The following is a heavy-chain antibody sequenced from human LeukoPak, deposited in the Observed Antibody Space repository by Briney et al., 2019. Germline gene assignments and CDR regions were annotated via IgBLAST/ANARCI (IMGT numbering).Heavy chain of an antibody. V-gene: IGHV3-11*04. J-gene: IGHJ4*02. CDR3: ARVRSDYSSSSPPDY. Sequence: GGSLRLSCAASGFTFSSYAMSWIRQAPGKGLEWVSYISSSGSTIYYADSVKGRFTISRDNAKNSLYLQMNSLRAEDTAVYYCARVRSDYSSSSPPDYWGQGTPVTVSS. D-gene: IGHD6-6*01. CDR1: GFTFSSYA. CDR2: ISSSGSTI.